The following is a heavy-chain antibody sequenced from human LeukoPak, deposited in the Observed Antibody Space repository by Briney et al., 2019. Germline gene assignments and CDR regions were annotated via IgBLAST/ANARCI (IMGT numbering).Heavy chain of an antibody. CDR3: ARYYSSGLDY. V-gene: IGHV4-59*08. Sequence: SETLSLTCTVSGGSISSYYWSWIRQPPGKGLEWIGYIYYSGSTSYNPSLKSRVTMSVDTSKNQFSLRLSSVTAADTAVYYCARYYSSGLDYWGQGNLVTVSS. CDR2: IYYSGST. CDR1: GGSISSYY. J-gene: IGHJ4*02. D-gene: IGHD3-22*01.